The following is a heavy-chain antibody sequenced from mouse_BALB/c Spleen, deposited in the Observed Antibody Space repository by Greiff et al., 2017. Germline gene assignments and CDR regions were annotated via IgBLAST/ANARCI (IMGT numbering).Heavy chain of an antibody. CDR2: IDPENGNP. CDR3: ARKGGYDSYAMDF. CDR1: GFNIKDYY. J-gene: IGHJ4*01. D-gene: IGHD2-2*01. V-gene: IGHV14-1*02. Sequence: EVQRVESGAELVRPGALVKLSCKASGFNIKDYYMHWVKQRPEQGLEWIGWIDPENGNPISDPMFQGKSSITADTSSNTAYLHLSSRTSEDTAVYYCARKGGYDSYAMDFWGQGTSVTVSS.